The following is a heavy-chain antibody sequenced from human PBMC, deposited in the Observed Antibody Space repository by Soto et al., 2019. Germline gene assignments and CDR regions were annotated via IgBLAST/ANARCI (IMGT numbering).Heavy chain of an antibody. Sequence: EVQLVESGGGLILPGGSLRLSCAASGVTVSNNYMRWVRQAPGKGLEWVSLIYSGGDTHYADSVKGRFTISRDSSKNTVYLQMNSLRTEDTAVYYCARDPPGIAAGGARAWGQGTLVTVSS. D-gene: IGHD6-13*01. J-gene: IGHJ5*02. CDR2: IYSGGDT. V-gene: IGHV3-53*01. CDR1: GVTVSNNY. CDR3: ARDPPGIAAGGARA.